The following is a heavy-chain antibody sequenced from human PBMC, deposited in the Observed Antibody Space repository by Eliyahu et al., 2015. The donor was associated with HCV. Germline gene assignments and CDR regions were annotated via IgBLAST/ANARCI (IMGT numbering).Heavy chain of an antibody. J-gene: IGHJ4*02. V-gene: IGHV3-23*01. CDR3: AKDLSPGADGDGFFDY. D-gene: IGHD3-3*01. CDR1: GFXFSSYX. CDR2: XSGXXGNT. Sequence: EVQLLESGGGLVQPGGSLRLXCAASGFXFSSYXMRWVRPGPGKGVEWVSTXSGXXGNTYYADXVKGRFTIXRDNSKKTLYLEMNSLRAEDTAVYYCAKDLSPGADGDGFFDYWGQGTLVTVSS.